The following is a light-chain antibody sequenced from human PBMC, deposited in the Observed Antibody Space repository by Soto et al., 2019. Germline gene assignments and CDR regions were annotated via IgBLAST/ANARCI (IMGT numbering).Light chain of an antibody. CDR1: QSVSSSY. J-gene: IGKJ1*01. Sequence: EIVMTQSPCTLSLSPGERATISCRASQSVSSSYVGWYQQKPDEAPMLLYYGSSSRATVIPNRFSGSGSGTDFPLTISRLEPEDFAEYYYQHYGSSSQTFGQGTKVEI. CDR3: QHYGSSSQT. V-gene: IGKV3-20*01. CDR2: GSS.